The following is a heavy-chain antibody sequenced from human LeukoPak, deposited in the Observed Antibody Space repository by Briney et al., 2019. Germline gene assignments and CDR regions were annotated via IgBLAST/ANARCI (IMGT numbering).Heavy chain of an antibody. Sequence: SVKVSCKASGFTFTSSAVQWVRQARGQRLEWLGWIVVGSGNTNYAQKFQERVTITRDMSTSTAYMELSSLRSEDTAVYYCAAALVGIAGPRYWGQGTLVTVSS. CDR3: AAALVGIAGPRY. CDR1: GFTFTSSA. D-gene: IGHD2-15*01. V-gene: IGHV1-58*01. CDR2: IVVGSGNT. J-gene: IGHJ4*02.